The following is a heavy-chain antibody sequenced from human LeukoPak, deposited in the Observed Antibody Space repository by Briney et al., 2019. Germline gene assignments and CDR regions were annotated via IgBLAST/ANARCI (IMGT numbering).Heavy chain of an antibody. CDR2: ISGGGGST. D-gene: IGHD1-26*01. CDR3: AKGGKWDVTPFDY. V-gene: IGHV3-23*01. Sequence: QTGGSLRLSCAASGFTSTSYSMNWVRQAPGKGLEWVSTISGGGGSTYYADSVKGRFTISRDNSKNTLYLQVNSLRAEDTAVYYCAKGGKWDVTPFDYWGQGTLVTVSS. J-gene: IGHJ4*02. CDR1: GFTSTSYS.